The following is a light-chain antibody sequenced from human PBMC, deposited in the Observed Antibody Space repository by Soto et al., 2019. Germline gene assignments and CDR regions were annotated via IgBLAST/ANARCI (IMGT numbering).Light chain of an antibody. CDR2: EVV. J-gene: IGLJ1*01. CDR1: KSDVGVYDF. CDR3: KSYACSNTYV. V-gene: IGLV2-8*01. Sequence: QSVLTQPPAASWSPGQSVTISCTGTKSDVGVYDFVSWYQHHPGKAPRLIIYEVVQRPSGVPDRFSGSKSGNTASLTVSGLQAADDSDYFCKSYACSNTYVFGSGTKVTVL.